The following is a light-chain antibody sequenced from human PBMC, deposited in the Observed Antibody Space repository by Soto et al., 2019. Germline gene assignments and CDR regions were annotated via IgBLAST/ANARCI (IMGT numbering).Light chain of an antibody. Sequence: EIVLTQSPGTLSLSPGERATLSCRASPSVISSYLAWYQQKPGQAHRLLIYGASSRATGIPDRFSGSGSGTVFTLTISRLEPEDFAVYYCQQYGSSRTFGQGTKLEI. J-gene: IGKJ2*02. V-gene: IGKV3-20*01. CDR3: QQYGSSRT. CDR2: GAS. CDR1: PSVISSY.